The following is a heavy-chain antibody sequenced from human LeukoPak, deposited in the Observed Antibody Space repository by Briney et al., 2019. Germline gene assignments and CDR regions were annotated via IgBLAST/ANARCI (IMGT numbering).Heavy chain of an antibody. V-gene: IGHV4-59*01. CDR1: GGSISSYY. J-gene: IGHJ5*02. D-gene: IGHD6-6*01. CDR2: IYYSGST. Sequence: SETLSLTCTVSGGSISSYYWSWIRQPPGKGLEWIGYIYYSGSTNYNPSLKSRVTISVDTSKNQFSLKLSSVTAADTAVYYCARAPLSARPGVNWFDPWGQGTLVTVSS. CDR3: ARAPLSARPGVNWFDP.